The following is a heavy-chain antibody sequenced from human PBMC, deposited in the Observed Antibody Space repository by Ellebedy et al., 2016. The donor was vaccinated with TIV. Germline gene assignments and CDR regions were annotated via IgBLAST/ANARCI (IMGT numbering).Heavy chain of an antibody. D-gene: IGHD4-11*01. Sequence: GESLKISCAAPGFTFSSYAMTWVRQAPGKGLEWVSSISGGAGRTHYTDSVRGRFTISRDDSKSTLYLQMNSLRADDTAVYFCAKDSSDSNYVEALEIWGQGTMVAVSS. CDR3: AKDSSDSNYVEALEI. CDR1: GFTFSSYA. V-gene: IGHV3-23*01. CDR2: ISGGAGRT. J-gene: IGHJ3*02.